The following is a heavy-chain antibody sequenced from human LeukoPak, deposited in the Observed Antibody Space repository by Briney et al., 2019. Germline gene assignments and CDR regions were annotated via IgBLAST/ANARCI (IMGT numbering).Heavy chain of an antibody. CDR3: TRSAGWWSLDY. J-gene: IGHJ4*02. CDR2: ISHTGST. Sequence: KTSETLSLTCTVSGDSISNSFWWSWVRQPPGKGLDWIGEISHTGSTKYNPSLKNRVTISRDSSKNQFSLKLNSVTAADTATNYCTRSAGWWSLDYWGQGALVTVSS. CDR1: GDSISNSFW. V-gene: IGHV4-4*02. D-gene: IGHD2-8*02.